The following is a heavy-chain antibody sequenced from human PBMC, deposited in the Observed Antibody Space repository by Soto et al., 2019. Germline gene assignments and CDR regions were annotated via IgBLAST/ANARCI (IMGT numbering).Heavy chain of an antibody. J-gene: IGHJ4*02. CDR3: ARWVGLGYCSSTTCYPIDY. Sequence: QVQLVESGGGVVQPGRSLRLSCAASGFTFSSYAMHWVRQAPGKGLEWVAVISYDGSNKYYADSVKGRFTISRDDSKNSMYLQMNSLRAEDTAVYYSARWVGLGYCSSTTCYPIDYWGQGTLVTVSS. D-gene: IGHD2-2*01. V-gene: IGHV3-30-3*01. CDR1: GFTFSSYA. CDR2: ISYDGSNK.